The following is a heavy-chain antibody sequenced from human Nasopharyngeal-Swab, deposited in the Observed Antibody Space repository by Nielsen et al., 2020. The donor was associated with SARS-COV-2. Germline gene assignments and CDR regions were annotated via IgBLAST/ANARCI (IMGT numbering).Heavy chain of an antibody. V-gene: IGHV1-69*13. CDR1: GGTFSSYA. Sequence: SVKVSCKASGGTFSSYAISWVRQAPGQGFEWMGGIIPIFGTANYAQKFQGRVTITADESTSTAYMELSSLRSEDTAVYYCARDSGSYPDDAFDIWGQGTMVTVSS. CDR2: IIPIFGTA. CDR3: ARDSGSYPDDAFDI. D-gene: IGHD1-26*01. J-gene: IGHJ3*02.